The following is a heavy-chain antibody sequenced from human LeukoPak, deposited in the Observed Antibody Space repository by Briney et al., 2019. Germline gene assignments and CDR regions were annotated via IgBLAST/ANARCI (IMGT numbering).Heavy chain of an antibody. CDR3: ARDLCGGDCYSAFDY. Sequence: GGSLRLSCTASGFIFSGSWMAWIRQAPGKGLEWVAIIKKDGSEKYYVDSMKGRFTISRDNAKNSLFLQMNSLRAEDTAVYYCARDLCGGDCYSAFDYWGQGTLVTVSS. J-gene: IGHJ4*02. D-gene: IGHD2-21*02. CDR1: GFIFSGSW. V-gene: IGHV3-7*01. CDR2: IKKDGSEK.